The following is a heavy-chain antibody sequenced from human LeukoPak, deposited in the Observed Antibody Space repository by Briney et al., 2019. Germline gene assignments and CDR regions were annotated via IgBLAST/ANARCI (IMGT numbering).Heavy chain of an antibody. Sequence: PGGSLRLSCAASGFTFSSYAMSWVRQAPGKGLEWVSAISGSGGSSYYADSVKGRFTISRDNSKNTLYLQMNSLRAEDTAVYYCAKDLLRFFPSEYFQHWGQGTLVTVSS. CDR3: AKDLLRFFPSEYFQH. J-gene: IGHJ1*01. CDR2: ISGSGGSS. D-gene: IGHD3-3*01. V-gene: IGHV3-23*01. CDR1: GFTFSSYA.